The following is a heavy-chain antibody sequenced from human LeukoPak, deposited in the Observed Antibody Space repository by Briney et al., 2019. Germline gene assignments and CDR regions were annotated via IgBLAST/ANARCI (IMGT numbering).Heavy chain of an antibody. CDR2: IYSGGST. V-gene: IGHV3-53*01. J-gene: IGHJ6*02. CDR1: GLTVSSNY. CDR3: ARQWLPYYYGMDV. D-gene: IGHD6-19*01. Sequence: GGSLRLSCAASGLTVSSNYMSWVRQAPGKGLEWVSVIYSGGSTYYADSVKGRFTISRDSSKNTLYLQMNSLRAEDTAVYYCARQWLPYYYGMDVWGQGTTVTVSS.